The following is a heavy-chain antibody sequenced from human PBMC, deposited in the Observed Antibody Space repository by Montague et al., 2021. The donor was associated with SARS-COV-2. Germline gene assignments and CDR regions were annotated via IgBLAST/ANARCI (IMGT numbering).Heavy chain of an antibody. CDR1: GSSIRSYY. CDR2: IYYTGGT. V-gene: IGHV4-59*01. CDR3: ARFWTGYVDK. J-gene: IGHJ4*02. Sequence: SETLSLTCSFSGSSIRSYYWSWIRLPPGKALEWLGYIYYTGGTTXNPSLKSRVTISVDTSRNQFSLRLTSVTAADTAVYFCARFWTGYVDKWGQGTLVTVSA. D-gene: IGHD3/OR15-3a*01.